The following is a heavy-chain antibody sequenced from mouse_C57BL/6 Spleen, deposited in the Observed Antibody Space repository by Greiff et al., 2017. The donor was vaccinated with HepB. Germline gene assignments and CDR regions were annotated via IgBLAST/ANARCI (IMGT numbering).Heavy chain of an antibody. Sequence: VQLQQPGAELVRPGSSVKLSCKASGYTFTSYWMHWVKQRPIQGLEWIGNIDPSDSETHYNQKFKDKATLTVDKSSSTAYMQLSSLTSEDCAVYYCARHDYDYDTGFAYWGQGTLVTVSA. J-gene: IGHJ3*01. CDR2: IDPSDSET. CDR3: ARHDYDYDTGFAY. D-gene: IGHD2-4*01. CDR1: GYTFTSYW. V-gene: IGHV1-52*01.